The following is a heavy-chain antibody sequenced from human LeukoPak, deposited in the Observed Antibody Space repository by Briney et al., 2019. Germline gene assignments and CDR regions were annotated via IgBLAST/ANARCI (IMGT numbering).Heavy chain of an antibody. D-gene: IGHD3-10*01. CDR1: GLTFSSYG. CDR2: IRYDGSNK. Sequence: GGSLRLSCAASGLTFSSYGMHWVRQAPGKGLEWVAFIRYDGSNKYYADSVKGRFTISRDNSKNTLYLQMNSLTAEDTAVYYCAKRGVAHPGSLDYWGQGTLVTVSS. J-gene: IGHJ4*02. CDR3: AKRGVAHPGSLDY. V-gene: IGHV3-30*02.